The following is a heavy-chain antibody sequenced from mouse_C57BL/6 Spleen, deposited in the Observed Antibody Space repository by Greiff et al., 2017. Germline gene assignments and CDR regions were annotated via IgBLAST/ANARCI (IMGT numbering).Heavy chain of an antibody. V-gene: IGHV1-59*01. CDR1: GYTFTSYW. Sequence: QVQLQQPGAELVRPGTSVKLSCKASGYTFTSYWMHWVKQSPGQGLEWIGVIDPSDSYTNYNQKFKGKATLTVDTSSSTPYMQLSSRTSVDSAVYYCARGTGDYWGQGTSLTVSS. D-gene: IGHD4-1*01. CDR2: IDPSDSYT. J-gene: IGHJ2*02. CDR3: ARGTGDY.